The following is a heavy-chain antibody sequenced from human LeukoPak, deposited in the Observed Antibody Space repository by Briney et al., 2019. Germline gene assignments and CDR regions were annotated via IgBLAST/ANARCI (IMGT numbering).Heavy chain of an antibody. CDR2: THYSGTT. V-gene: IGHV4-59*02. CDR1: GASVNSIY. Sequence: SETLSLTCTVSGASVNSIYWTWIRQPPGKGLEWIGYTHYSGTTSRNTSLQSRVTMSVDTSRNRISLKLSSVTVADTAVYFCARGGWSLDFWGRGTLVTVSS. CDR3: ARGGWSLDF. J-gene: IGHJ2*01. D-gene: IGHD1-26*01.